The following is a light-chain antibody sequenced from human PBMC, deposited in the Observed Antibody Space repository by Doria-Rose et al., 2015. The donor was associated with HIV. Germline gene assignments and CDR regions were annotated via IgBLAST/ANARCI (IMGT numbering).Light chain of an antibody. CDR3: QQYYDTPS. CDR2: WAS. V-gene: IGKV4-1*01. CDR1: QSLLYTSKNY. J-gene: IGKJ3*01. Sequence: TQSPESLGMSLGERATLNCKSNQSLLYTSKNYLAWYQQKPGQPPKLLIYWASTRQSGFPARFSGSGSGTDFTLAISSLEAEDVEVYYCQQYYDTPSFGPGTTVDIK.